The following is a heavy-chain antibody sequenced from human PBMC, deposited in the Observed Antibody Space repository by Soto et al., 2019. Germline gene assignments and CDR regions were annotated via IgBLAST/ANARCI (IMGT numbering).Heavy chain of an antibody. CDR2: MYNTGSA. V-gene: IGHV4-59*01. CDR1: GGSISGDY. D-gene: IGHD2-21*02. J-gene: IGHJ6*02. CDR3: ARDLCGYWGTDCYPLDV. Sequence: TKTLSLTCTVSGGSISGDYWSWIRQPPGKGLEWIGYMYNTGSAVYNPSFKSRVTISVDTSKNQFSLKMNSVTAADTAVYYCARDLCGYWGTDCYPLDVWGEXTTVTV.